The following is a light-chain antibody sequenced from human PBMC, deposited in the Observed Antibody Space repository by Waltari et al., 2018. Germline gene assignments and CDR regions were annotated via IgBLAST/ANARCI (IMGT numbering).Light chain of an antibody. J-gene: IGKJ4*01. Sequence: DIVMTQSPDSLAASLGERATINCKSSQVVLYGSHNKCHLAWSQQKPGQPPKLLIYWASTRESGVPDRFSGSGSGTDFTLTISSLQAEDVAVYYCQQYYSTPLTFGGGTKVEIK. CDR1: QVVLYGSHNKCH. CDR2: WAS. V-gene: IGKV4-1*01. CDR3: QQYYSTPLT.